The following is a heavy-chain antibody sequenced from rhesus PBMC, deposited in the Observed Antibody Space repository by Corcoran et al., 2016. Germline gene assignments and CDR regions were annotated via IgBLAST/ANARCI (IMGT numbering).Heavy chain of an antibody. CDR3: ARGYISGWYCFDY. V-gene: IGHV4-80*01. Sequence: QVQLQESGPGLVKPSETLSLTCAVSGASISGYCLNWIRQSPGKGLEWIGEIDCSSGTTNYNPSLKRRVTISKDASKNQFSLKLNSVTAADTALYFCARGYISGWYCFDYWGQGVLVTVSS. D-gene: IGHD6-31*01. CDR2: IDCSSGTT. CDR1: GASISGYC. J-gene: IGHJ4*01.